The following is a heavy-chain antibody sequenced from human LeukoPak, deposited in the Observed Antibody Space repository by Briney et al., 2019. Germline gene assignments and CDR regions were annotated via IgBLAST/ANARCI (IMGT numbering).Heavy chain of an antibody. CDR1: GDSISNYY. J-gene: IGHJ3*02. CDR3: ARRFAPSRNDAFDI. Sequence: PSETLSLTCTVSGDSISNYYWSWIRQPPGKGLEWIGTIYYSGSTYYNPSLKSRVTISVDTSKNQFSLKLSSVTASDTAVYYCARRFAPSRNDAFDIWGQGTMVTVSS. D-gene: IGHD3-10*01. V-gene: IGHV4-59*04. CDR2: IYYSGST.